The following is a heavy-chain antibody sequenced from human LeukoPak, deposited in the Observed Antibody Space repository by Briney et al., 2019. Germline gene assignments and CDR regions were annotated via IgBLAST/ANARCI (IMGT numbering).Heavy chain of an antibody. Sequence: ASVKVSCKVSGYTLTELSMHWVRQAPGKGLEWVGGFDPEDGETIYAQKFQGRVTMTEDTSTDTAYMELSSLRSEDTAVYYCATRSITIFGVVIIGWFDPWGQGTLVTVSS. J-gene: IGHJ5*02. CDR1: GYTLTELS. CDR3: ATRSITIFGVVIIGWFDP. D-gene: IGHD3-3*01. CDR2: FDPEDGET. V-gene: IGHV1-24*01.